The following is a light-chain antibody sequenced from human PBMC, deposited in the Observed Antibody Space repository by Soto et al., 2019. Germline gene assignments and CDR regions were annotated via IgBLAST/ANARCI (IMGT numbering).Light chain of an antibody. CDR2: AAF. CDR1: QTINTY. V-gene: IGKV1-39*01. J-gene: IGKJ2*01. CDR3: QQSYSIPRT. Sequence: DIQMTQTPSSLSASVGDRVTITCRASQTINTYLNWYQQKLGKAPKLLIYAAFTLQSGVPSRFSGSGSGTDFTLTISSLQPEDFATYYCQQSYSIPRTFSRGTKLQIK.